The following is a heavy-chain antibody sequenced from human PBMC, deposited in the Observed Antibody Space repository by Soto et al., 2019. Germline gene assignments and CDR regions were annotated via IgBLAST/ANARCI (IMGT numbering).Heavy chain of an antibody. CDR3: ARGYCSSTSCYTPSGNWFDP. Sequence: EVQLVESGGGLVQPGGSLRLSCAASGFTFSSYSMNWVRQAPGKGLEWDSYISSSSSTIYYADSVKGRFTISRDNAKNSLYLQMNSLRDEDTAVYYCARGYCSSTSCYTPSGNWFDPWGQGTLVTVSS. CDR1: GFTFSSYS. CDR2: ISSSSSTI. D-gene: IGHD2-2*02. J-gene: IGHJ5*02. V-gene: IGHV3-48*02.